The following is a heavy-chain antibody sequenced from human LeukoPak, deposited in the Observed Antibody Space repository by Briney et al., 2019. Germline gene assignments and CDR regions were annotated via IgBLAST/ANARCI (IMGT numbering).Heavy chain of an antibody. V-gene: IGHV3-23*01. CDR2: ISGSGGST. D-gene: IGHD3-3*01. CDR1: GFTFSSYA. CDR3: AKREVDDFWSGYPYYFDY. J-gene: IGHJ4*02. Sequence: AGGSLRLSCAASGFTFSSYAMSWVRKAPGKGLEWVSAISGSGGSTYYADSVKGRFTISRDNSKNTLYLQMNSLRAEDTAVYYCAKREVDDFWSGYPYYFDYWGQGTLVTVSS.